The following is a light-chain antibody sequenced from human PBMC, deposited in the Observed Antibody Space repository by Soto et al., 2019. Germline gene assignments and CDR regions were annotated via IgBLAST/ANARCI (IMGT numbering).Light chain of an antibody. CDR2: GNS. CDR1: SSNIGAGYD. V-gene: IGLV1-40*01. CDR3: QSYDSSLSGYVV. J-gene: IGLJ2*01. Sequence: QAVVTQPPSVSGAPGQRVTISCTGSSSNIGAGYDVHWYQQLPGTAPKLLIYGNSNRPSGVPDRLSGSKSGTSASLAITGLQAEDEADYYCQSYDSSLSGYVVFGGGTQLTVL.